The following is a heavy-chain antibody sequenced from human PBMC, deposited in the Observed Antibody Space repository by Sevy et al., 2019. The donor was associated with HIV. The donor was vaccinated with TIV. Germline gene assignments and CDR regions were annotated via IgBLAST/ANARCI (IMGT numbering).Heavy chain of an antibody. Sequence: ASVKVSCKASGSTFRTHGISWVRQAPGQGLEWMWAIIPIFGTTNYAQNFQGRVTITADGSTNTPYMDMSSLTSEDTAVYYCGRFTIFGVELVSYAMDVWVQGTTVTVSS. CDR1: GSTFRTHG. V-gene: IGHV1-69*13. D-gene: IGHD3-3*01. J-gene: IGHJ6*02. CDR2: IIPIFGTT. CDR3: GRFTIFGVELVSYAMDV.